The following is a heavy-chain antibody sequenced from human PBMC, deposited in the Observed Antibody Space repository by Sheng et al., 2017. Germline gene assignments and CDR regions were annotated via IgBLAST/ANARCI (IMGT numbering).Heavy chain of an antibody. CDR1: GFTFSNYA. J-gene: IGHJ4*02. D-gene: IGHD6-19*01. CDR2: ISNGGNDT. Sequence: EVQLLESGGGLVQPGGSLRLSCAASGFTFSNYALNWVRQAPATGLEWVSGISNGGNDTYYADSVKGRFTISRDNAKNTLYLQMNSLRAADTAIYYCATGWSFGSWGQGTLVTVSS. CDR3: ATGWSFGS. V-gene: IGHV3-23*01.